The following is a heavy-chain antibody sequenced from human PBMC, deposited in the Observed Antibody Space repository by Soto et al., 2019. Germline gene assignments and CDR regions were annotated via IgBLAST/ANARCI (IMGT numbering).Heavy chain of an antibody. CDR2: IYYSGNT. Sequence: SETLSLTCTVSRGSISIRDYYWSWIRQPPGKGLEWIGSIYYSGNTYYNPSLNSRVTMSVDTSKNQFSLKLSSVTAADTAVYYCARANYDSRGYYSFFRYWGQGTLVTVSS. V-gene: IGHV4-30-4*01. CDR1: RGSISIRDYY. CDR3: ARANYDSRGYYSFFRY. J-gene: IGHJ4*02. D-gene: IGHD3-22*01.